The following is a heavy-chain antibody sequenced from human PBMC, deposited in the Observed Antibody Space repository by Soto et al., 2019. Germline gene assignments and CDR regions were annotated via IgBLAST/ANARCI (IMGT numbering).Heavy chain of an antibody. J-gene: IGHJ4*02. Sequence: GGSLRLSCAASGFTFSSYSMNWVRQAPGKGLEWVSSISSSSSYIYYADSVKGRFTISRDNAKNSLYLQMNSLRAEDTAVYYCARGGYSYGYRSSGWFEPDYWGQGTLVTVSS. V-gene: IGHV3-21*01. CDR3: ARGGYSYGYRSSGWFEPDY. CDR2: ISSSSSYI. CDR1: GFTFSSYS. D-gene: IGHD5-18*01.